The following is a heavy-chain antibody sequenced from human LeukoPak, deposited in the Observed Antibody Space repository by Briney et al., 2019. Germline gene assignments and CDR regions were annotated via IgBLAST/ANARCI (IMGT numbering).Heavy chain of an antibody. CDR2: IKSKTDGGTT. Sequence: PGGSLRLSCAASGFTFSNAWMSWVRQAPGKGLEWVGRIKSKTDGGTTDYAAPVKGRFTISRDDSKNTLYLQMNSLKTEDTAVYYCITKWELHDRVDYWGQGTLVTVSS. J-gene: IGHJ4*02. V-gene: IGHV3-15*01. CDR1: GFTFSNAW. D-gene: IGHD1-26*01. CDR3: ITKWELHDRVDY.